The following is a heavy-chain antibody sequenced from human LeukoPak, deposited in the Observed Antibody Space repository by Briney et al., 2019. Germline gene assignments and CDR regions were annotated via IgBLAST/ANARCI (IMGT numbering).Heavy chain of an antibody. CDR2: IYYSGST. J-gene: IGHJ4*02. CDR1: GGSISSSSYY. D-gene: IGHD6-6*01. V-gene: IGHV4-39*07. Sequence: SETLSLTCTVSGGSISSSSYYWGWIRQPPGKGLEWIGSIYYSGSTYYNPSLKSRVTISVDTSKNQFSLKLSSLTAADTAVYYCARGQVAARAPFDYWGQGTLVTVSS. CDR3: ARGQVAARAPFDY.